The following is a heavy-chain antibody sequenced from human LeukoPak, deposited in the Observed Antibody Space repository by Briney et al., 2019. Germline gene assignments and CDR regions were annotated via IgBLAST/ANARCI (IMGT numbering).Heavy chain of an antibody. CDR2: IGGSGGNI. D-gene: IGHD5-18*01. CDR3: AKERDTAMVTIDY. J-gene: IGHJ4*02. CDR1: GFTFSSYA. V-gene: IGHV3-23*01. Sequence: PGGSLRLSCAASGFTFSSYAMSWVRQAPGKGLEWVSSIGGSGGNIYYADSVKGRFTISRDNSKKTLYLQMNSLRAEDTAVYYCAKERDTAMVTIDYWGQGTLVTVSS.